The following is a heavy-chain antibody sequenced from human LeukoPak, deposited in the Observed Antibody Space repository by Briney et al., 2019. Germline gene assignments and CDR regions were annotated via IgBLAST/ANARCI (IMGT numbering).Heavy chain of an antibody. CDR1: GYSFTSYW. CDR2: IFPRDSDT. V-gene: IGHV5-51*01. D-gene: IGHD2-21*02. J-gene: IGHJ4*02. Sequence: GESLKISCEGSGYSFTSYWIGWVRQMPGKGLEWMGIIFPRDSDTRYSPSFQGQVTISADKSFSTAYLQWSSLKASDTAMYYCARQAFCGGDCYSGHDYWGQGTLVTVSS. CDR3: ARQAFCGGDCYSGHDY.